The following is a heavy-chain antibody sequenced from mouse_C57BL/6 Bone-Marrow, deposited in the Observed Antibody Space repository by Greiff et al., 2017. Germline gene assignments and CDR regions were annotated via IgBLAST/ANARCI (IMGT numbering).Heavy chain of an antibody. CDR2: IYPIDGRT. Sequence: QVQLQQSDAELVKPGASVKISCKVSGYTFTDHTIHWIKQRPEQGLEWIGYIYPIDGRTKYNEKFKGKATLTADKSSSTAYMQLNSLTSEDSAVYFCARRGNYYARDYWGQGTSVTVSS. CDR3: ARRGNYYARDY. CDR1: GYTFTDHT. J-gene: IGHJ4*01. V-gene: IGHV1-78*01. D-gene: IGHD2-1*01.